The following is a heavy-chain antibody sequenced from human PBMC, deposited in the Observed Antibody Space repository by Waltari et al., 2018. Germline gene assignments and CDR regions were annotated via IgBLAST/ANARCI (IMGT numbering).Heavy chain of an antibody. CDR1: GGSINSSSHY. J-gene: IGHJ4*02. D-gene: IGHD3-10*01. Sequence: QLQLQEAGPGLVKPSETLSIICTVSGGSINSSSHYWAWIRQPPGKVLEWIGSVYYTGRTHYNPSLKGRVTISLDMSKNDFSLRLNSATAADTGVYYCARGVGADFDFWGQGTRVTVSS. CDR3: ARGVGADFDF. V-gene: IGHV4-39*02. CDR2: VYYTGRT.